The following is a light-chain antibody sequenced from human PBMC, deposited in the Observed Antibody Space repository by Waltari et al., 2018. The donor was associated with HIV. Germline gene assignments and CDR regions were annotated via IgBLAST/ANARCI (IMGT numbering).Light chain of an antibody. J-gene: IGLJ2*01. Sequence: QSALTQLPSASGSPGPAVPLSCPATTIDVGGNNFFPWYQQHPGKAPKLMTYEVSKRPSGVPDRFSGSKSGNTASLTVSGLQVEDEADYYCSAYAGSSNVLFGGGTKLTVL. CDR2: EVS. CDR1: TIDVGGNNF. CDR3: SAYAGSSNVL. V-gene: IGLV2-8*01.